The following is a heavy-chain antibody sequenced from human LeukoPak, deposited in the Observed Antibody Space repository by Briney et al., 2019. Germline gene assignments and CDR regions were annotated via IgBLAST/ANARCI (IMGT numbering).Heavy chain of an antibody. J-gene: IGHJ4*02. Sequence: GESLKISCKGSGYSFTSYWIGWVRQMPGKGLEWMGIIYPGDSDTRYSPSFQGQVTISADKSISTAYLQWSSLKASDTAMYYCARLDSSGSLPLYYFDYWGQGNLATVSS. CDR2: IYPGDSDT. CDR3: ARLDSSGSLPLYYFDY. V-gene: IGHV5-51*01. D-gene: IGHD6-19*01. CDR1: GYSFTSYW.